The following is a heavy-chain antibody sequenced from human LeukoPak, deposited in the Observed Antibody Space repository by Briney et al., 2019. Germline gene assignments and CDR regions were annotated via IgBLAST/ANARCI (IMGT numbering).Heavy chain of an antibody. Sequence: GESLKISCKGSGYSFTSYWIGWVRQIPGKGLEWMGIIYPGDSDTRYSPSFQGQVPLSADKSISTAFLQWSSLKASDTAMYYCARIIAVAGGINWFDPWGQGTLVTVSA. D-gene: IGHD6-19*01. CDR3: ARIIAVAGGINWFDP. J-gene: IGHJ5*02. V-gene: IGHV5-51*01. CDR2: IYPGDSDT. CDR1: GYSFTSYW.